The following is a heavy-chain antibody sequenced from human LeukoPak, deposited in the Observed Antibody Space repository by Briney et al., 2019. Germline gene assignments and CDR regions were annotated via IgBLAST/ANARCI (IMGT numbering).Heavy chain of an antibody. V-gene: IGHV3-23*01. CDR1: GFTFSSYG. CDR3: AKVGERELEYDY. Sequence: GGSLRLSCAASGFTFSSYGMSWVRQAPGKGLEWVSAISGSGGSTYYADSVKGRFTISRDNSKNTLYLQMNSLRAEDTAVYYCAKVGERELEYDYWGQGTLVTVSS. CDR2: ISGSGGST. D-gene: IGHD1-26*01. J-gene: IGHJ4*02.